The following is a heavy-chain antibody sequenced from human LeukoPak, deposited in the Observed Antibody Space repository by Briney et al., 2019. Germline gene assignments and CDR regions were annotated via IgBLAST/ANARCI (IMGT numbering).Heavy chain of an antibody. V-gene: IGHV4-31*03. CDR3: AREPDCSSTSCYQHGYYFDY. CDR2: IYYSGST. Sequence: SQTLSLTCTVSGGSISSGGYYWSWIRQHPGKGLEWIGYIYYSGSTYYNPSLKSRVTISVDTSKNQFSLKLSSVTAADTAVYYCAREPDCSSTSCYQHGYYFDYWGQGTLVTVSS. J-gene: IGHJ4*02. CDR1: GGSISSGGYY. D-gene: IGHD2-2*01.